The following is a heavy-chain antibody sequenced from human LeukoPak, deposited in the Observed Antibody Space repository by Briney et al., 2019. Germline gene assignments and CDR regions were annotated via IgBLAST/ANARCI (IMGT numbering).Heavy chain of an antibody. CDR3: ARARSPVTMITEPNFDY. CDR2: IYYSGST. D-gene: IGHD3-22*01. V-gene: IGHV4-31*03. Sequence: PSETLSLTCTVSGGSISSGGYYWSWIRQHPGKGLEWIGYIYYSGSTYYNPSLKSRVTISVDTSKNQFSLKLSSVTAADTAVYYCARARSPVTMITEPNFDYWGQGTLVTVSS. CDR1: GGSISSGGYY. J-gene: IGHJ4*02.